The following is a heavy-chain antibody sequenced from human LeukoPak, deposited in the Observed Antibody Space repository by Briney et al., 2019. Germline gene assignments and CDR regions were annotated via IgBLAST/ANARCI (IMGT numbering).Heavy chain of an antibody. CDR1: GGSISSYY. V-gene: IGHV4-59*08. D-gene: IGHD1-26*01. J-gene: IGHJ4*02. Sequence: PSETPSLTCTVSGGSISSYYSSWIRQPPGKGLEWIGHIYYSGSTNYNPSLKSRVTMSLDTSKNQFSLKLSSVTAADTAVYYCAGGGSYLRYYFDFWGQGTLVTVSS. CDR2: IYYSGST. CDR3: AGGGSYLRYYFDF.